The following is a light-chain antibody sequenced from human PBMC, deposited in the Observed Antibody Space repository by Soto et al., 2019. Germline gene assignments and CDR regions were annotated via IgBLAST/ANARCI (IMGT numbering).Light chain of an antibody. V-gene: IGKV3-15*01. CDR1: QGIGDT. CDR2: DTS. Sequence: EVVMTQSASTLSVSPGEGVTLSWGASQGIGDTLAWYQHKPGQTPRLLIYDTSTRATGVPTRFSGSRYGAEFNLTINSLQSEDFAVYYCQPYNNWPLTFGGGTKVDIK. J-gene: IGKJ4*01. CDR3: QPYNNWPLT.